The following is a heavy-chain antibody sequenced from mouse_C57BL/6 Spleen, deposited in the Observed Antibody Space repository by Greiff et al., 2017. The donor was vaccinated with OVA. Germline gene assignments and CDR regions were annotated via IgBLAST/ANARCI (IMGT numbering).Heavy chain of an antibody. V-gene: IGHV1-50*01. CDR3: ADGSSYY. J-gene: IGHJ2*01. Sequence: VQLQQPGAELVKPGASVKLSCKASGYTFTSYWMQWVKQRPGQGLEWIGEIDPSDSYTNYNQKFKGKATLTVDTSSSTAYMQLSSLTSEDSAVYYCADGSSYYWGQGTTLTVSS. CDR1: GYTFTSYW. D-gene: IGHD1-1*01. CDR2: IDPSDSYT.